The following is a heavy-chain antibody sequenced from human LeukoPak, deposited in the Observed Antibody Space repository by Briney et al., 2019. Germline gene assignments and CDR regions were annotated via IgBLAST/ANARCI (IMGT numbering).Heavy chain of an antibody. D-gene: IGHD1/OR15-1a*01. Sequence: SETLSLTCTVSGGSISSYYWSWIRQPPGKGLEWIGYISYSGSTDYNPSLKSRVTISGDTTKNQFSLKLRPVTAADTAVYYCARDRHWTNDWVFDYWGQGTLVTVSS. V-gene: IGHV4-59*01. CDR3: ARDRHWTNDWVFDY. CDR1: GGSISSYY. CDR2: ISYSGST. J-gene: IGHJ4*02.